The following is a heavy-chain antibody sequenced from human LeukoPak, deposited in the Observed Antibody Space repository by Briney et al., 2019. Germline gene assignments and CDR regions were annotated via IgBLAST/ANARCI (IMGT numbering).Heavy chain of an antibody. CDR2: INWNGGST. J-gene: IGHJ3*02. V-gene: IGHV3-20*04. D-gene: IGHD3-22*01. Sequence: GGSLRLSCAASGFTVSSNEMSWVRQAPGKGLEWVSGINWNGGSTGYADSVKGRFTISRDNAKNSPYLQMNSLRAEDTALYYCAREYYYDSSGEHDAFDIWGQGTMVTVSS. CDR1: GFTVSSNE. CDR3: AREYYYDSSGEHDAFDI.